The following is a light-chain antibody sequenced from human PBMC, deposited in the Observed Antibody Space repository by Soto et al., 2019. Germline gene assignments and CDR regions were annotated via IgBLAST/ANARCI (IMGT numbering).Light chain of an antibody. CDR3: QQYNNWPRT. CDR1: QSVSSN. CDR2: DAS. Sequence: EIVMTQSPATLSVSPGERATLSCRASQSVSSNLAWYQQKPGQAPRPLIYDASTRATGIPARFSGSGSGTEFTLTISSLQSEDFAIYYCQQYNNWPRTFGQGTKV. J-gene: IGKJ1*01. V-gene: IGKV3-15*01.